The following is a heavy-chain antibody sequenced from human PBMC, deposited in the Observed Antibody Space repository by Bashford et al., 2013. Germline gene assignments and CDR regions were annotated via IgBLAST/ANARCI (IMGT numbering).Heavy chain of an antibody. D-gene: IGHD5-12*01. CDR2: ISGSGSTT. CDR3: AKDYDYDSY. V-gene: IGHV3-23*01. Sequence: GSLRLSCAASRFTFASSAMNWVRQAPGKGLEWVSVISGSGSTTYYADSVRGRFTISRDNSKNTLYLQMNSLRAEDTAVYYCAKDYDYDSYWGQGTLVTVSS. J-gene: IGHJ4*02. CDR1: RFTFASSA.